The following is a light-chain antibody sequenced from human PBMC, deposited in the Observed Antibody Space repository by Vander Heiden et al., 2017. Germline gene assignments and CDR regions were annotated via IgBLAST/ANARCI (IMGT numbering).Light chain of an antibody. V-gene: IGKV1-39*01. J-gene: IGKJ5*01. Sequence: DIEMTQSPSSLSASVGDRVTIACRASQSISTYLNWCQQKPGKAPKSLINDGSSVQTGVPSRFSGSGFGTDFTLTISNLQPEDSATYYCQQSYRTPITFGQGTRLEIK. CDR3: QQSYRTPIT. CDR2: DGS. CDR1: QSISTY.